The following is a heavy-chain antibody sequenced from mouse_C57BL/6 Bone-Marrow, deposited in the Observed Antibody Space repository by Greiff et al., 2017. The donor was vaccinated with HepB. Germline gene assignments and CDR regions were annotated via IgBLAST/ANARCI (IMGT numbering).Heavy chain of an antibody. J-gene: IGHJ1*03. V-gene: IGHV1-9*01. CDR1: GYTFTGYW. CDR2: ILPGSGST. Sequence: QVQLKESGAELMKPGASVKLSCKATGYTFTGYWIEWVKQRPGHGLEWIGEILPGSGSTNYNEKFKGKATFTADTSSNTAYMQLSSLTTEDSAIYYCASRTIYYYGSSWYFDVWGTGTTVTVSS. CDR3: ASRTIYYYGSSWYFDV. D-gene: IGHD1-1*01.